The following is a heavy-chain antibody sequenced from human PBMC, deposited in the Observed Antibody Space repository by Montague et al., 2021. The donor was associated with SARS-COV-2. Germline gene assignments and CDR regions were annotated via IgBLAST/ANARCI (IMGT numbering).Heavy chain of an antibody. V-gene: IGHV3-48*03. J-gene: IGHJ4*02. CDR3: AREGYYDSSGYPLSY. CDR1: GFTFSSYE. Sequence: SLRLSCAASGFTFSSYEMNWVRQAPGKGLEWVSYIISSGSSIYYADSVKGRFTISRDNAKNSLYLQMNGLRAEDTAVYYCAREGYYDSSGYPLSYWGQGTLVTVSS. D-gene: IGHD3-22*01. CDR2: IISSGSSI.